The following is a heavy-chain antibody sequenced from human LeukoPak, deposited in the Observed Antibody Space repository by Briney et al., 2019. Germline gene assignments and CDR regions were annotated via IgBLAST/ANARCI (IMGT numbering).Heavy chain of an antibody. J-gene: IGHJ4*02. CDR2: IKQDGSDI. Sequence: GGSLRLSCAASGFPFSSHWMSWVRQAPGKGLEWVACIKQDGSDIYYVDSVKGRFTISRDNAKNSLYLQMNSLRAEDTAVYYCARGGWYYFDYWGQGTLVTVPS. V-gene: IGHV3-7*04. CDR3: ARGGWYYFDY. CDR1: GFPFSSHW. D-gene: IGHD3-22*01.